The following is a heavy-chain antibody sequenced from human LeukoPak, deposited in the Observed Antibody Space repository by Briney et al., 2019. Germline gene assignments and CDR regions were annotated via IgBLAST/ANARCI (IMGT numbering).Heavy chain of an antibody. Sequence: GGSLRLSCAASGFTFSSYAMSWVRQAPGKGLEWVSAISGSGGSTYYADSMKGRFTISRDNSKNTPYLQMNSLRAEDTAVYYCARDLSEAVAGTGMRYWGQGTLVTVSS. CDR1: GFTFSSYA. D-gene: IGHD6-19*01. CDR2: ISGSGGST. V-gene: IGHV3-23*01. CDR3: ARDLSEAVAGTGMRY. J-gene: IGHJ4*02.